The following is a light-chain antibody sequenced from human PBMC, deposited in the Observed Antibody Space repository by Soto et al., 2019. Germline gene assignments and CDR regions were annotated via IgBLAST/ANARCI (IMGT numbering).Light chain of an antibody. CDR3: QHYNSYSEA. CDR2: KAS. V-gene: IGKV1-5*03. CDR1: QTISSW. J-gene: IGKJ1*01. Sequence: DIQMTQSPSTLSGSVGDRVTSTCRASQTISSWLAWYQQKPGKAPKLLIYKASTLKSGVPSRFSGSGSGTEFTLTISSLQPDDFATYYCQHYNSYSEAFGQGTKVEL.